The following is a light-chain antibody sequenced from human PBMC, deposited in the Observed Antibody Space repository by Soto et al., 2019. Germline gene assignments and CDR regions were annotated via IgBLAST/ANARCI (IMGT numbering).Light chain of an antibody. Sequence: QSALTRPASVAGSPGQSITISCAGTMRDVGAYNLVSWYQQHPGRAPQLIIYEVRNRPSGTSFRFSGSKSGNTASLTISGLQAEDEADYYCSSYTSKSSLIFGGGTKVTVL. CDR2: EVR. J-gene: IGLJ2*01. CDR1: MRDVGAYNL. CDR3: SSYTSKSSLI. V-gene: IGLV2-14*01.